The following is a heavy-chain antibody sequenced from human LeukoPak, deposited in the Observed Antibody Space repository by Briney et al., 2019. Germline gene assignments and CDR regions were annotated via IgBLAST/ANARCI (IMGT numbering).Heavy chain of an antibody. V-gene: IGHV3-11*01. Sequence: GGSLRLSCAASGFTFSDYYMSWIRQAPGKGLEWVSYISSSGSTIYYADSVKGRFTIPRDNAKNSLYLQMNSLRAEDTAVYYCARAGYSSSWYAQENDYWGQGTLVTVSS. CDR2: ISSSGSTI. CDR1: GFTFSDYY. D-gene: IGHD6-13*01. CDR3: ARAGYSSSWYAQENDY. J-gene: IGHJ4*02.